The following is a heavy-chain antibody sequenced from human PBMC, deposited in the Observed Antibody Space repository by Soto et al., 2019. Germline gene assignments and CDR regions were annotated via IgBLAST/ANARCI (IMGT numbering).Heavy chain of an antibody. J-gene: IGHJ5*02. CDR3: ASSAVLGVIALTSKTWFDP. CDR2: IIPVLSST. V-gene: IGHV1-69*06. Sequence: VQLVQSGAEVRKPGASVRFSCKASGGTFNSYAFSWVRQAPGQGLEWMGGIIPVLSSTHYAQSVEGRVTISANKATKTVYLDFSSMKSDDTAVYFCASSAVLGVIALTSKTWFDPWGEGTLFIVAS. CDR1: GGTFNSYA. D-gene: IGHD2-21*01.